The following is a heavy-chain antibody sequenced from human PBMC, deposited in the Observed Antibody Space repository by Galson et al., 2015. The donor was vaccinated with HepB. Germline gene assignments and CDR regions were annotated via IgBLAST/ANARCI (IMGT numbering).Heavy chain of an antibody. Sequence: SLRLSCAASGFSFSNYFMQWVRQAPGKGLEWVAVISNDGSNKHYADSVKGRFTVTRDNSKNTVYLQMNSLRTEDTAVYFCAREIRGVIIYYYYSCMDVWGKGTTVTVSS. V-gene: IGHV3-30-3*01. CDR3: AREIRGVIIYYYYSCMDV. CDR2: ISNDGSNK. D-gene: IGHD3-10*01. CDR1: GFSFSNYF. J-gene: IGHJ6*03.